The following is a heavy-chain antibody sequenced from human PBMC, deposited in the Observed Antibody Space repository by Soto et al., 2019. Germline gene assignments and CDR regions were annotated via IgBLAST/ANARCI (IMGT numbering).Heavy chain of an antibody. J-gene: IGHJ4*02. CDR1: GFIFSSYG. CDR3: AREPILRPAAPPLVDY. D-gene: IGHD6-13*01. CDR2: IWYDGSNK. V-gene: IGHV3-33*01. Sequence: LRLSCAASGFIFSSYGMHWVRQAPGKGLEWVAVIWYDGSNKYYADSVKGRFTISRDNSKNTLYLQMNSLRAEDTAVYYCAREPILRPAAPPLVDYWGQGTLVTVSS.